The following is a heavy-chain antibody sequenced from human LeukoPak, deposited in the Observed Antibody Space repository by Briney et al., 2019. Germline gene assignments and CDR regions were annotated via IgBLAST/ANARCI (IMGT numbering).Heavy chain of an antibody. CDR3: ARVTYNGYQHFDY. CDR1: GGSISTNAYY. D-gene: IGHD3-10*01. J-gene: IGHJ4*02. CDR2: IHHTRTT. V-gene: IGHV4-39*07. Sequence: PSETLSLTCTVSGGSISTNAYYWGWIRQPPGKGLEWITEIHHTRTTYYTPSLKSRVTISVDTSNNHFSLKLNSVTAADTAVYYCARVTYNGYQHFDYWGQGILVTVSS.